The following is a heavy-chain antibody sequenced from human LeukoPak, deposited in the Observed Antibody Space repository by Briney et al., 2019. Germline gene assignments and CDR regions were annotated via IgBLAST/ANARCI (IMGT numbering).Heavy chain of an antibody. CDR3: SKGGNSNYYYMDV. CDR1: GFTFTTYG. D-gene: IGHD4-23*01. Sequence: GGSLRLSCAASGFTFTTYGMHWVRQAPGEGLEWVAFIRYDGSNKYYADSVKGRFTISRDNSKNTLYLQMNSLRAEDAAVYYCSKGGNSNYYYMDVWGKGTTVTVSS. J-gene: IGHJ6*03. V-gene: IGHV3-30*02. CDR2: IRYDGSNK.